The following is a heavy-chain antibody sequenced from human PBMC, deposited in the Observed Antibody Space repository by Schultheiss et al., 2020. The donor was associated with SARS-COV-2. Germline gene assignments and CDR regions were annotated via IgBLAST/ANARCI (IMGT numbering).Heavy chain of an antibody. Sequence: GGSLRLSCAASGFTFSSYWMHWVRQAPGKGLVWVSRIKRDGSSISYADSVKGRFTISRDNAKNTLYLQMNSLRAEDTAVYYCASEDRQSGSIFDYWGQGTLVTVSS. D-gene: IGHD3-10*01. J-gene: IGHJ4*02. CDR3: ASEDRQSGSIFDY. CDR2: IKRDGSSI. CDR1: GFTFSSYW. V-gene: IGHV3-74*01.